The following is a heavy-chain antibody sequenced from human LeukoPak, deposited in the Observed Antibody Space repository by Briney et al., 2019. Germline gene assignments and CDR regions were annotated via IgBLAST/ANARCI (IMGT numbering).Heavy chain of an antibody. CDR1: GFTFSSYW. J-gene: IGHJ4*02. Sequence: GSLRLSCAASGFTFSSYWMSWVRQAPGKGLEWVANIKEDGSEKNYVDSVKGRFTISRENAKNSLYLQMNSLRAEDTAVYYCARGGGRHVEYWGQGNLVTASS. V-gene: IGHV3-7*05. CDR2: IKEDGSEK. CDR3: ARGGGRHVEY. D-gene: IGHD2/OR15-2a*01.